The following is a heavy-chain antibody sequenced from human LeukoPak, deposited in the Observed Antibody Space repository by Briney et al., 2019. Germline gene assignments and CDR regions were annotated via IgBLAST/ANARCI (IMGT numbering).Heavy chain of an antibody. Sequence: SETLSLTCTVSGDSISSGSYYWSWIRQPAGKGLEWIGRIYTSGSTNYNSSLKSRVTMSVDTSKNQFSLKLSSVTAADTAVYYCARVRFFDSSVLTRKRSYYFDYWGQGTLVTVSS. J-gene: IGHJ4*02. CDR1: GDSISSGSYY. CDR3: ARVRFFDSSVLTRKRSYYFDY. V-gene: IGHV4-61*02. CDR2: IYTSGST. D-gene: IGHD3-22*01.